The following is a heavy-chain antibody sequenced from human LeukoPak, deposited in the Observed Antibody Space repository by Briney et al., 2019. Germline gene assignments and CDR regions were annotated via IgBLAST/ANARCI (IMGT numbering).Heavy chain of an antibody. Sequence: GGSLRLSCAASGFTFDDYAMHWVRQAPGKGLEWVSGISWNSGSIGYADSVKGRFTISRDNAKNSLYLQMNSLRAEDTAVYYCARAMGGATIDYWGQGTLVTVSS. CDR1: GFTFDDYA. CDR2: ISWNSGSI. J-gene: IGHJ4*02. CDR3: ARAMGGATIDY. D-gene: IGHD1-26*01. V-gene: IGHV3-9*01.